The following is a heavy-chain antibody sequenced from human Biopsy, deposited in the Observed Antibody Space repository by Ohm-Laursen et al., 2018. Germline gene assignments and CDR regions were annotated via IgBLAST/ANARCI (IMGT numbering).Heavy chain of an antibody. V-gene: IGHV3-15*01. CDR3: TVDLGRGFH. CDR2: IKSKSDGEAT. J-gene: IGHJ4*02. Sequence: SLRLSCLASGFTFTHAWMSWVRQGPGKGLEWLGRIKSKSDGEATDYAAAVQGRFAISRDDSTNTFYLQMNSLKSEDTGVFYCTVDLGRGFHWGQGTLVTVSS. D-gene: IGHD5-12*01. CDR1: GFTFTHAW.